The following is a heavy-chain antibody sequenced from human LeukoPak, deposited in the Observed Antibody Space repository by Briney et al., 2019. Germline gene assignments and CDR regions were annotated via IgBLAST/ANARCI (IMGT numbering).Heavy chain of an antibody. CDR1: AFTFSSYW. CDR3: VRDSYSRDLDY. V-gene: IGHV3-7*01. Sequence: PGGSLRLSCAASAFTFSSYWMSWVRQAPGKGLEWVANIKEDGSEQYYVDSLKGRFTISRDNAKNSLHLQMNSLRAEDTAVYYCVRDSYSRDLDYWGQGTLVTVSS. D-gene: IGHD3-22*01. J-gene: IGHJ4*02. CDR2: IKEDGSEQ.